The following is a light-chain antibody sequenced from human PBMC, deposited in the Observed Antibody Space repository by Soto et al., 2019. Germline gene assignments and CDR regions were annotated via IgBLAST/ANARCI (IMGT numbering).Light chain of an antibody. CDR2: EGS. Sequence: QAVVTQPASVSGSPGQSITISCTGTSSVVGSYSLVSWYQHHPGKAPKLMIYEGSERPSGVSHRFSGSKSGNTASLTISGLQAEDEADYYCCSYAGSYVVFGGGTKLTVL. CDR1: SSVVGSYSL. CDR3: CSYAGSYVV. J-gene: IGLJ2*01. V-gene: IGLV2-23*01.